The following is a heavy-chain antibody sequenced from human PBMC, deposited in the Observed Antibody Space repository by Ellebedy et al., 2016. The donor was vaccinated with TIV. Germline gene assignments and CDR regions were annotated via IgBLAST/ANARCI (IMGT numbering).Heavy chain of an antibody. CDR1: GYSFTSYW. CDR2: IYPGDSDT. Sequence: GGSLRLSXKGSGYSFTSYWIGWVRQMPGKGLEWMGIIYPGDSDTRYSPSFQGQVTISADKSISTAYLQWSSLKASDTAMYYCARSGIQLWRDAFDIWGQGTMVTVSS. V-gene: IGHV5-51*01. D-gene: IGHD5-18*01. CDR3: ARSGIQLWRDAFDI. J-gene: IGHJ3*02.